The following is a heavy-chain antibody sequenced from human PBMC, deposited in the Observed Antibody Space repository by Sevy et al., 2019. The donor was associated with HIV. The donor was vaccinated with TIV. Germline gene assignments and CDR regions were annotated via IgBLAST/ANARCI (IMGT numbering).Heavy chain of an antibody. J-gene: IGHJ5*02. V-gene: IGHV3-48*03. D-gene: IGHD2-8*01. CDR2: ISSSGSAI. Sequence: GGSLRLSCTASGFTFSSYDMNWVRQAPGKGLEWVSKISSSGSAIYNADSMKGRFTISRDNAKNLLNLQMNSLRAEDTAVYYCTRNGGAFDNGFDPWGQGTLVTVSS. CDR3: TRNGGAFDNGFDP. CDR1: GFTFSSYD.